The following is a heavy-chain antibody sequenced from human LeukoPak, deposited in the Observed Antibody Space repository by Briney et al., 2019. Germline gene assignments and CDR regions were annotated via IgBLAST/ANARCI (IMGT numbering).Heavy chain of an antibody. CDR3: ARVSLYYDILTGYHIGFEP. V-gene: IGHV4-59*01. J-gene: IGHJ5*02. D-gene: IGHD3-9*01. CDR1: GGSISGYY. Sequence: SGTLSLTCTVSGGSISGYYWSWIRQPPAKGVERVGYIYYSGSTNYNPSLKSRVTISVDTSKNQFSLKLSSVTAADAAVYYCARVSLYYDILTGYHIGFEPWGNGTLVTVAS. CDR2: IYYSGST.